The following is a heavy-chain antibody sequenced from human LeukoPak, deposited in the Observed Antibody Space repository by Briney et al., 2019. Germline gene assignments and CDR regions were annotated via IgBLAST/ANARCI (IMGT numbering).Heavy chain of an antibody. V-gene: IGHV1-24*01. CDR3: ATGRYGDPSDYYYYGMGV. CDR2: FDPEDGET. Sequence: ASVKVSCKVSGYTLTELSMHWVRQAPGKGLEWMGGFDPEDGETIYAQKFQGRVTMTEDTSTDTAYMELSSLRSEDTAVYYCATGRYGDPSDYYYYGMGVWGQGTTVTVSS. CDR1: GYTLTELS. J-gene: IGHJ6*02. D-gene: IGHD4-17*01.